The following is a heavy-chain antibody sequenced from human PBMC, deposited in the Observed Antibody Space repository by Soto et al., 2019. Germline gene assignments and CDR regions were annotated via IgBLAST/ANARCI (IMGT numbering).Heavy chain of an antibody. J-gene: IGHJ4*02. Sequence: EVQVVESGGGMVQPGGSLRLSCAASGVTLSDHTIDWVRQAPGKGLEWVGRSRPRTAHYITEYAASVKGRFIFSRDDSTSSMYLQMNSLKTEDTAIYFCAVDTVGTGSFWGQGTLVTASS. CDR1: GVTLSDHT. CDR2: SRPRTAHYIT. CDR3: AVDTVGTGSF. V-gene: IGHV3-72*01. D-gene: IGHD5-12*01.